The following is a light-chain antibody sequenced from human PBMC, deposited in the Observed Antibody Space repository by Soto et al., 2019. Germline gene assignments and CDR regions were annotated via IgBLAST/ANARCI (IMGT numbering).Light chain of an antibody. CDR1: QSVSSY. V-gene: IGKV3-11*01. J-gene: IGKJ5*01. CDR2: ATS. Sequence: EIVLTQYPATLSLSPRERATLSCRASQSVSSYLGWYQQKPGQAPRLLIYATSNRATGIPARFSGSGSGTDFTLTISSLEPEDFAVYYCQQRSTWPLTFGQGTRLEIK. CDR3: QQRSTWPLT.